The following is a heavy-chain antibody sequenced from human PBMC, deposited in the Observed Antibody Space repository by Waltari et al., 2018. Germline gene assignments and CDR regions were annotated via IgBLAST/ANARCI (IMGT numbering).Heavy chain of an antibody. CDR1: GFTFSSYS. V-gene: IGHV3-21*03. CDR3: ARWGLLAESAFDI. D-gene: IGHD1-26*01. CDR2: ISSSSSYI. Sequence: EVQLVESGGGLVKPGGSLRLSCAASGFTFSSYSMNWVRQAPGKGLEWVSSISSSSSYIYYADSVKGRFTISKDTSKSQVVLTMTNMDPVDTATYYCARWGLLAESAFDIWGQGTMVTVSS. J-gene: IGHJ3*02.